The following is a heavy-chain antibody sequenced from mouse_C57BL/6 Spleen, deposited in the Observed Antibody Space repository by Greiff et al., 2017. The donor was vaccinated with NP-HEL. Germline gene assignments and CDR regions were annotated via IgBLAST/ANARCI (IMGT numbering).Heavy chain of an antibody. J-gene: IGHJ4*01. D-gene: IGHD1-1*01. V-gene: IGHV1-26*01. CDR1: GYTFTDYY. CDR2: INPNNGGT. Sequence: EVKLQQSGPELVKPGASVKISCKASGYTFTDYYMNWVKQSHGKSLEWIGDINPNNGGTSYNQKFKGKATLTVDKSSSTAYMELRSLTSEDSAVYYCARQGYYYGSSYAMDYWGQGTSVTVSS. CDR3: ARQGYYYGSSYAMDY.